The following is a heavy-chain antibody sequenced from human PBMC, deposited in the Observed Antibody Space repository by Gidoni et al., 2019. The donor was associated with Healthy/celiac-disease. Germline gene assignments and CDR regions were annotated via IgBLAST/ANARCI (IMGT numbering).Heavy chain of an antibody. V-gene: IGHV3-33*01. J-gene: IGHJ4*02. CDR3: ARDQGFWTPTTVVHYFDY. CDR1: GFPFSSYG. Sequence: QVQLVESGGVVVQPGRSLRVSCAASGFPFSSYGMPWGRQAPGTGLGWVGVIWYDGSYKYDADSVKCRFTISRDNSKNTLYLQMNSRRAEDTAVYYCARDQGFWTPTTVVHYFDYWGQGTLVTVSS. D-gene: IGHD4-17*01. CDR2: IWYDGSYK.